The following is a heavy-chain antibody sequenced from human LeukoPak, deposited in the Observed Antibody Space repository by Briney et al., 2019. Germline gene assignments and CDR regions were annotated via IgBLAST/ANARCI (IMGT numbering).Heavy chain of an antibody. V-gene: IGHV3-30*03. D-gene: IGHD3-22*01. Sequence: GGSLRLSCAASGFTFSSYGMHWVRQAPGKGLEWVAVISYDGSNKYYADSVKGRFTISRDNSKNTLYLQMNSLRAEDTAVYYCASPNNMIVVVITGYWGQGTLVTISS. CDR2: ISYDGSNK. J-gene: IGHJ4*02. CDR3: ASPNNMIVVVITGY. CDR1: GFTFSSYG.